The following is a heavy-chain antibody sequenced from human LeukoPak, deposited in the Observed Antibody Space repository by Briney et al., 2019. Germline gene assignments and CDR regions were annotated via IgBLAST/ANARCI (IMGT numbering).Heavy chain of an antibody. J-gene: IGHJ4*02. CDR1: GYTFTGYY. D-gene: IGHD2-21*01. V-gene: IGHV1-2*02. Sequence: ASVTVSCKASGYTFTGYYMHWVRQAPGQGLEWMGWINPNSGGTNYAQKFQGRVTMTRDTSISTAYMELSRLRSDDTAVYYCARGAYCGGDCYDYWGQGTLVTVSS. CDR2: INPNSGGT. CDR3: ARGAYCGGDCYDY.